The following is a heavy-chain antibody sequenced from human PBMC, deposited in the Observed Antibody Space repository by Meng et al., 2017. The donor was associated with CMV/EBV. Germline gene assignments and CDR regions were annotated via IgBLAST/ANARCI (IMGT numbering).Heavy chain of an antibody. Sequence: GESLKISCAASGFTFSSYWMHWVRQAPGKGLVWVSRINSDGSSTSYADSVKGRFTISRDNAKNMLYLQMNSLRAEDTAVYYCARDRVATTSYYYYGMDVWGQGTTVTVSS. J-gene: IGHJ6*02. D-gene: IGHD5-24*01. CDR1: GFTFSSYW. CDR2: INSDGSST. CDR3: ARDRVATTSYYYYGMDV. V-gene: IGHV3-74*01.